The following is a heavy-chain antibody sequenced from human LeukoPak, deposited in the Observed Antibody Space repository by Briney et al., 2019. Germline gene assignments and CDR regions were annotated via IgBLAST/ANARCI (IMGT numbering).Heavy chain of an antibody. D-gene: IGHD3-22*01. CDR1: GYSFTSYW. Sequence: LGESLKISCKGSGYSFTSYWIGWVRQMPGKGLEWMGIIYPGDSDTRYSSSFQGQVTISADKSISTAYLQWSSLKASDTAMYYCVRQGTYYYDSSGYYPFDYWGQGTLVTVSS. CDR2: IYPGDSDT. V-gene: IGHV5-51*01. CDR3: VRQGTYYYDSSGYYPFDY. J-gene: IGHJ4*02.